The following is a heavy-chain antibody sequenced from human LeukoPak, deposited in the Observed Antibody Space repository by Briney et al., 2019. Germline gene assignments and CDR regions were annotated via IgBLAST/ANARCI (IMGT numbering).Heavy chain of an antibody. J-gene: IGHJ4*02. CDR2: IYYSGST. V-gene: IGHV4-30-4*01. D-gene: IGHD5-18*01. CDR1: GGSIRSGDYY. Sequence: PSQTLSLTCTVSGGSIRSGDYYWSWIRQPPGKGLEWIGYIYYSGSTYYNPSLKSRVTISVDTSKNQFSLKLSSVTAADTAVYYCARELYTAMAFDYWGQGTLVTVSS. CDR3: ARELYTAMAFDY.